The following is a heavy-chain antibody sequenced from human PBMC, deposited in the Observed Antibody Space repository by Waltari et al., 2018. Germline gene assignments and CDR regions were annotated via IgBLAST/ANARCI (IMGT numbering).Heavy chain of an antibody. V-gene: IGHV3-66*02. Sequence: DVQLVESGGNLVHPGGSLRLSCAASGFSVSTTHMSWVRQAPGKGLDWVSISYHAGSTYNADSVMGRFTISRDVSQNTVHLQMNNLRPEDTAVYYCARARDEDTAMVFFDHWGQGTLVSVSS. CDR2: SYHAGST. D-gene: IGHD5-18*01. CDR3: ARARDEDTAMVFFDH. J-gene: IGHJ4*02. CDR1: GFSVSTTH.